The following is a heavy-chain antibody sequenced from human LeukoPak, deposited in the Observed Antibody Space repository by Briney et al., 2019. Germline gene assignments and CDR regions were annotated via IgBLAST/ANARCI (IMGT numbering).Heavy chain of an antibody. Sequence: PSETLSLTCTVSGGSISGYYWSWIRQPPGKGLECIGHIYYSGSTNYNPSLKSRVTISIDTSKNQFSLKLTSVTAADTAMYYCARPKAAAGTVHDLDAFDVWGQGTMVTVSS. CDR3: ARPKAAAGTVHDLDAFDV. V-gene: IGHV4-59*08. CDR2: IYYSGST. CDR1: GGSISGYY. D-gene: IGHD6-13*01. J-gene: IGHJ3*01.